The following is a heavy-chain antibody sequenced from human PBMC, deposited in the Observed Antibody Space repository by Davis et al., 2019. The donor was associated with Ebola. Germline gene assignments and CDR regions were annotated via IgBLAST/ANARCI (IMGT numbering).Heavy chain of an antibody. CDR2: IYYSGST. V-gene: IGHV4-39*01. Sequence: MPSETLSLTCTVPGGSISSSSYYWCWIRQPPGKGLEWIGSIYYSGSTYYNPSLKSRVTISVDTSKNQFSLKLSSVTAADTAVYYCGGDLDYWGQGTLVTVSS. CDR3: GGDLDY. CDR1: GGSISSSSYY. D-gene: IGHD3-16*01. J-gene: IGHJ4*02.